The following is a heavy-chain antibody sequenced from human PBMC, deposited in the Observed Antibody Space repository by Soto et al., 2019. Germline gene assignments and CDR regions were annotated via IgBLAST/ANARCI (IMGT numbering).Heavy chain of an antibody. CDR2: IYYSGST. V-gene: IGHV4-59*08. CDR1: GGSISSYY. Sequence: ASETLSLTCTVSGGSISSYYWSWIRQPPGKGLEWIGYIYYSGSTNYNPSLKSRVTISVDTSKNQFSLKLSSVTAADTAVYYCARRGWAQYYYYYYMDVWGKRTTVTVSS. D-gene: IGHD1-26*01. J-gene: IGHJ6*03. CDR3: ARRGWAQYYYYYYMDV.